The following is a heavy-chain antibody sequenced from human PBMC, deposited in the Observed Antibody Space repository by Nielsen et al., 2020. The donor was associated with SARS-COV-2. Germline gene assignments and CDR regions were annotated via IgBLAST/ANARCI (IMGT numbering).Heavy chain of an antibody. D-gene: IGHD5-12*01. CDR1: GFTFNSFG. CDR2: LSSSEYST. Sequence: GESLKISCAASGFTFNSFGMHWVRQAPGKGLECVSSLSSSEYSTYYADSVKGRFTISRDNPKNTLYLQMSSLRPEDSGVYYCVRDFGGSSGYERDYWGQGTLVTVSS. CDR3: VRDFGGSSGYERDY. J-gene: IGHJ4*02. V-gene: IGHV3-64D*09.